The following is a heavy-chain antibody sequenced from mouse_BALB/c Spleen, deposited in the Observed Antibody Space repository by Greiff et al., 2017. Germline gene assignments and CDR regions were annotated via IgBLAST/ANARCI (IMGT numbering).Heavy chain of an antibody. V-gene: IGHV1-69*02. J-gene: IGHJ2*01. CDR3: ARLGYLDY. Sequence: QVQLQQPGAELVKPGASVKLSCKASGYTFTSYWMHWVKQRPGQGLEWIGEIDPSDSYTNYNQKFKGKATLTVDKSSSTAYMQLSSLTSEDSAVYYCARLGYLDYWGQGTTLTVSS. CDR1: GYTFTSYW. CDR2: IDPSDSYT.